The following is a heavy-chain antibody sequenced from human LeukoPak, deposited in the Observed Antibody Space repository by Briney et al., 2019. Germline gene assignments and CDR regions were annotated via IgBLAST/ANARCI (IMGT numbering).Heavy chain of an antibody. CDR3: TRDDDPLSVYGGKGVVY. CDR2: IRSKAYGGTT. Sequence: GGSLRLSCTASGFTFGDYAMSWFRQAPGKGLEWVGFIRSKAYGGTTEYAASVKGRFTISRDDSKSIAYLQMNSLKTEDTAVYYCTRDDDPLSVYGGKGVVYWGQGTLVTVSS. D-gene: IGHD4-23*01. V-gene: IGHV3-49*03. CDR1: GFTFGDYA. J-gene: IGHJ4*02.